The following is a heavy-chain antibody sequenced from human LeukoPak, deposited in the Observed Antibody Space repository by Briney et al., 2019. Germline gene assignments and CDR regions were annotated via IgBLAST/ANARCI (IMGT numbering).Heavy chain of an antibody. CDR2: INHSGST. V-gene: IGHV4-34*01. D-gene: IGHD6-13*01. Sequence: SETLSLTCAVYGGSFSGYYWSWIRQPPGKGLEWIGEINHSGSTNCNPSLKSRVTISVDTSKNQFSLKLSSVTAADTAVYYCAYVPSGYSSSRRARYYYYGMDVWGQGTTVTVSS. CDR3: AYVPSGYSSSRRARYYYYGMDV. CDR1: GGSFSGYY. J-gene: IGHJ6*02.